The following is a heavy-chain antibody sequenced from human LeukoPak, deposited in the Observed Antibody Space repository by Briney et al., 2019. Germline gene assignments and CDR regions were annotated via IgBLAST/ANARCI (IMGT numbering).Heavy chain of an antibody. CDR2: IWYDGSNK. CDR1: GFTFSSYG. V-gene: IGHV3-33*06. Sequence: GGSLRLSCAASGFTFSSYGMHWVRQAPGKGLEWVAVIWYDGSNKYNADSVKGRFTISRDNSKNTLYLQMDSLRAEDTAVYYCANERLGYCSGGSCAGNWFDPWGQGTLVTVSS. D-gene: IGHD2-15*01. J-gene: IGHJ5*02. CDR3: ANERLGYCSGGSCAGNWFDP.